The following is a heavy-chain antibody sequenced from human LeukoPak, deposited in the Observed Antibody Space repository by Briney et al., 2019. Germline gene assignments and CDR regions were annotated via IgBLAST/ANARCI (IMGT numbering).Heavy chain of an antibody. D-gene: IGHD3-3*01. CDR2: MNPNSGNT. J-gene: IGHJ6*02. CDR1: GYTFTSYD. V-gene: IGHV1-8*01. Sequence: ASVKVSCKASGYTFTSYDINWLRQATGQGLEWMGWMNPNSGNTGYAQKFQGRVTMTRNTSISTAYMELSSLRSEDTAVYYCARGNYDFWSGLPVGMDVWGQGTTVTVSS. CDR3: ARGNYDFWSGLPVGMDV.